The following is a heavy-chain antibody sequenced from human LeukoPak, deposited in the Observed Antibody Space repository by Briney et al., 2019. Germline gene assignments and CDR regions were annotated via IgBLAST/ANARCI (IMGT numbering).Heavy chain of an antibody. D-gene: IGHD3-10*01. CDR2: INPNSGGT. Sequence: AASVKVSCKASGYTFTGYYMHWVRQAPGQGLEWMGWINPNSGGTNYAQKFQGRVIMTTDTSTSTAYMELRSLRSDDTAMYYCARVVTMVRGVNHHNWFDPWGQGTLVTVSS. V-gene: IGHV1-2*02. J-gene: IGHJ5*02. CDR1: GYTFTGYY. CDR3: ARVVTMVRGVNHHNWFDP.